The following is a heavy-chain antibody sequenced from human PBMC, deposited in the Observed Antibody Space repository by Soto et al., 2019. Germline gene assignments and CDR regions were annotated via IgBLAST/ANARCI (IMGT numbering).Heavy chain of an antibody. J-gene: IGHJ3*02. V-gene: IGHV1-18*01. D-gene: IGHD2-15*01. Sequence: QVQLVQSGIEVKNPGASVKVSCKASGYAFTSFGISWVRQAPGQGLEWMGWTVANNGYTKYAQNLQGRVTLITDTSTRKAYMELRSLMSDNTVVYYCARCSGGTCYASYAFDIWGQGTMVTASS. CDR1: GYAFTSFG. CDR2: TVANNGYT. CDR3: ARCSGGTCYASYAFDI.